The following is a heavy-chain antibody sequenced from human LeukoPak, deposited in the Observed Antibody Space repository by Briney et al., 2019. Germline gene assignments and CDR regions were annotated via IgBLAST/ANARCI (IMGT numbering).Heavy chain of an antibody. CDR1: GVIFSSYA. J-gene: IGHJ4*02. CDR3: ARGGTWIHLWLNY. CDR2: ISSDGNNK. Sequence: PEGALRLSCADSGVIFSSYAIHWVRQAPGKGLEWVAVISSDGNNKYHADSVKGRFTISRDNSKNTLYLQMNSLRAEDTAVYYCARGGTWIHLWLNYWGQGTLVTVSS. D-gene: IGHD5-18*01. V-gene: IGHV3-30-3*01.